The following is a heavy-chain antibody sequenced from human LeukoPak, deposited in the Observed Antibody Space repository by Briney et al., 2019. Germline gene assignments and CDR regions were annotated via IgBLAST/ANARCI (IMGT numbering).Heavy chain of an antibody. Sequence: SETLSLTCTVSGGSISSYYWSWIRQPPGKGLEWIGYIYYSGSTSYNPSLKSRVTISVHTSENQVSLKLSSVTAADTAVYYCARSRDSSGYRNNWFDPWGQGTLVTVSS. CDR2: IYYSGST. D-gene: IGHD3-22*01. V-gene: IGHV4-59*01. J-gene: IGHJ5*02. CDR3: ARSRDSSGYRNNWFDP. CDR1: GGSISSYY.